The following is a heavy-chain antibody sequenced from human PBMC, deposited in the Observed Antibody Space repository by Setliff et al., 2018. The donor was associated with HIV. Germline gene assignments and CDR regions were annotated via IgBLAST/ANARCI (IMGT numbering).Heavy chain of an antibody. Sequence: ASVKVSCKASGYTFTSYYMNWVRQAPGQGLEWMGIINPSGGSSTYAQKFQGRVATTRDTSTSTVYMELSSLRSEDTAVYYCARDRVRITIFGANDASDIWGQGTMVTVSS. J-gene: IGHJ3*02. CDR3: ARDRVRITIFGANDASDI. V-gene: IGHV1-46*01. D-gene: IGHD3-3*01. CDR2: INPSGGSS. CDR1: GYTFTSYY.